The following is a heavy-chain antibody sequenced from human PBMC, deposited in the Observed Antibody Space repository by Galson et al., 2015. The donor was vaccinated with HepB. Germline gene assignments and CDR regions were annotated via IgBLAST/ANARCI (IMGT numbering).Heavy chain of an antibody. CDR2: IDPSDSYT. Sequence: QSGADVKRPGDSLRISYKGTGYSFTSYWISWVRQMPGKGLEWMGRIDPSDSYTNYSPSFQGHVTISADKSISTAYLQWSSLKASDTAMYYGARQGGPDLVDYWGQGTLVTVSS. CDR3: ARQGGPDLVDY. D-gene: IGHD1-14*01. V-gene: IGHV5-10-1*01. J-gene: IGHJ4*02. CDR1: GYSFTSYW.